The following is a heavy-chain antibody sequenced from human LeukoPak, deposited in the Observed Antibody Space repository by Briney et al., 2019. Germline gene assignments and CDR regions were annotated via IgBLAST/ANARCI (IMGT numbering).Heavy chain of an antibody. CDR2: VYHSGAT. CDR1: GGSITSGNW. J-gene: IGHJ5*02. Sequence: SETLSLTCAVSGGSITSGNWWTWVRQPPGKGLEWIGEVYHSGATNYNPSLKTRVTISVDKSKNEFSLALTSLNAADTAVYYCARGVPAAGAKWFDPWGQGSLATVSS. V-gene: IGHV4-4*02. CDR3: ARGVPAAGAKWFDP. D-gene: IGHD6-13*01.